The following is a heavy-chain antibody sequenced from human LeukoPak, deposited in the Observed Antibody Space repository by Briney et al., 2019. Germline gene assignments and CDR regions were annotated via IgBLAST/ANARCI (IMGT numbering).Heavy chain of an antibody. CDR3: AKDQGQAVVPRRFDN. J-gene: IGHJ4*02. V-gene: IGHV3-23*01. Sequence: GGSLRLSRAASGFMFSNFAMSWVRQAPGKGLKWVSTIYYSGGNTYSADSVKGRFTISRDNAKNTLYLQMNSLRAEDTAVYYCAKDQGQAVVPRRFDNWGQGTLVTVSS. D-gene: IGHD2-2*01. CDR1: GFMFSNFA. CDR2: IYYSGGNT.